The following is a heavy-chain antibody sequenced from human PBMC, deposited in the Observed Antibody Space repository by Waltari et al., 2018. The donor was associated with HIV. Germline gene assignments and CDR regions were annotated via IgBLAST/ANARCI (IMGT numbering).Heavy chain of an antibody. CDR3: AREGDGYNLDAFDI. D-gene: IGHD5-12*01. CDR1: GGSISSYY. V-gene: IGHV4-59*01. CDR2: IYYSGST. Sequence: QVQLQESGPGLVKPSETLSLTCTVSGGSISSYYWSWIRQPPGKGLEWIGYIYYSGSTNYNPSLKSRVTISVDTSKNQFSLKLSSVTAADTAVYYCAREGDGYNLDAFDIWGQGTMVTVSS. J-gene: IGHJ3*02.